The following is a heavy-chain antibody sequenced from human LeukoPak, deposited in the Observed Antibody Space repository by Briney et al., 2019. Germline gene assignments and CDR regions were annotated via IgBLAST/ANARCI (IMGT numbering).Heavy chain of an antibody. Sequence: PGGSLRLSCAASGFTFSSYSMNWVRQAPGKGLEWVSSISSSSSYIYYADSVKGRFTISRDNAKNSLYLQMNSLRAEDTAVYYCARXYGSVKRYDILTGYSPGYFXXWGQGTLVTV. CDR1: GFTFSSYS. J-gene: IGHJ4*02. CDR3: ARXYGSVKRYDILTGYSPGYFXX. V-gene: IGHV3-21*01. CDR2: ISSSSSYI. D-gene: IGHD3-9*01.